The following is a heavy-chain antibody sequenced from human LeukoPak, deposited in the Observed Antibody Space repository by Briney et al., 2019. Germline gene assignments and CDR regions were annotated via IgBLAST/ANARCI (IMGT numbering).Heavy chain of an antibody. J-gene: IGHJ2*01. V-gene: IGHV3-7*01. Sequence: GSLRLSCAASGFTFSSYWMSWVRQAPGKGLEWVANIKQDGSEKYYVDSVKGRFTISRDNAKNSLCLQMNSLRAEDTAVYYCARVVAYYYDSSGYPTRYFDLWGRGTLVTVSS. CDR1: GFTFSSYW. CDR2: IKQDGSEK. CDR3: ARVVAYYYDSSGYPTRYFDL. D-gene: IGHD3-22*01.